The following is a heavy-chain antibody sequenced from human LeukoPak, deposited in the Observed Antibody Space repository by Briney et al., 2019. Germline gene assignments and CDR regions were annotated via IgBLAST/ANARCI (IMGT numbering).Heavy chain of an antibody. CDR1: IDSFSNYH. Sequence: SETLSLTCAVYIDSFSNYHWNWIRQTPAKGMEWIGEVNESGGTNISPSLRSRVILSVDTSKNQFSLKLSSVTAADTAVYYCARSTYCSGGSCSHNWFDPWGQGTLVTVSS. J-gene: IGHJ5*02. V-gene: IGHV4-34*01. CDR2: VNESGGT. CDR3: ARSTYCSGGSCSHNWFDP. D-gene: IGHD2-15*01.